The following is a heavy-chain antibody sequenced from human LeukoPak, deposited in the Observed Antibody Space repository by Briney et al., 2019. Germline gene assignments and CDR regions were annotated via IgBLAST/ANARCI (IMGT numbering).Heavy chain of an antibody. Sequence: ASVKVSCKASGYTFTGYYMHWVRQAPGQGLEWMGWINPNSGGTNYAQKFQGRVTMTRDTSIGTAYMELSRLRSDDTAVYYCARAKYYYGSGSYSGRWFDPWGQGTLVTVSS. CDR3: ARAKYYYGSGSYSGRWFDP. CDR1: GYTFTGYY. D-gene: IGHD3-10*01. CDR2: INPNSGGT. V-gene: IGHV1-2*02. J-gene: IGHJ5*02.